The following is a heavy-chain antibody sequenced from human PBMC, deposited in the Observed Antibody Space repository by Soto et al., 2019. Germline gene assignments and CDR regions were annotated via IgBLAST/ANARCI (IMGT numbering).Heavy chain of an antibody. CDR2: IYSSGST. D-gene: IGHD3-10*01. J-gene: IGHJ5*02. V-gene: IGHV4-59*08. CDR3: ARLNYGSGSYYWFDP. CDR1: GGSISSYY. Sequence: PSETLSLTCSVSGGSISSYYWSWIRQPPGKGLEWIGYIYSSGSTNYNTSLKSRVTILLDTSKNQFSLKLTSMTAADTAMYYCARLNYGSGSYYWFDPWGQGTLVTVSS.